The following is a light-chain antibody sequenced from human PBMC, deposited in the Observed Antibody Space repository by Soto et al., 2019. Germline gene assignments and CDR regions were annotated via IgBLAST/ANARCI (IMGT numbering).Light chain of an antibody. CDR1: QSVSSY. CDR3: QQRSNWPPFT. J-gene: IGKJ4*01. CDR2: DAS. Sequence: EIVLTQSPATLSLSPGDRATLSCRASQSVSSYLAWYQQKPGQAPRLLIYDASNRATGIPARCSGSGSGTDFTLTISSLEPEDFAVYYCQQRSNWPPFTFGGGTKVEIK. V-gene: IGKV3-11*01.